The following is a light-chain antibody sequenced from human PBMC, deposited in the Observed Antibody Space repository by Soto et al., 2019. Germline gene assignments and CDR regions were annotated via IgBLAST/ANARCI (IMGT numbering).Light chain of an antibody. V-gene: IGKV3-11*01. J-gene: IGKJ2*01. CDR2: DAS. CDR3: QQRSNWPPYT. CDR1: QSVSSY. Sequence: EIVLTQSPATLSLSPGERATLSCRASQSVSSYLAWYQQKPGQAPRLLIYDASNRATGIPARFSGSGSWTDFTPPISSLEPEDCAVYYCQQRSNWPPYTFGQGTKLEIK.